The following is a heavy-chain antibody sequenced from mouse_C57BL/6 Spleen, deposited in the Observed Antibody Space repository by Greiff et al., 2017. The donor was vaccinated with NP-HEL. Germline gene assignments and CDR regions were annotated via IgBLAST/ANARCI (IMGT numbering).Heavy chain of an antibody. Sequence: VQLQQSGPELVKPGASVKISCKASGYAFSSSWMNWVKQRPGKGLEWIGRIYPGDGDTNYNGKFKGKATLTADKSSSTAYMQLSSLTSEDSAVYFCARALYGSSQFAYWGQGTLVTVSA. V-gene: IGHV1-82*01. J-gene: IGHJ3*01. CDR3: ARALYGSSQFAY. CDR1: GYAFSSSW. D-gene: IGHD1-1*01. CDR2: IYPGDGDT.